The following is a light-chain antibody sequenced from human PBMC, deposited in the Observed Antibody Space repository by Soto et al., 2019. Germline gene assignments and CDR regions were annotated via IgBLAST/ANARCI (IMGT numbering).Light chain of an antibody. J-gene: IGKJ4*01. V-gene: IGKV3-11*01. Sequence: EIVLTQSPVTLSVSPGERATLSCRASQSVTTFLAWYQQKPGQAPRLLIYDASKRATGIPARFSGSGSGTDFTLTISSLEPEDFAVYYCQQRTNWPHTFGEGTKLEIK. CDR1: QSVTTF. CDR3: QQRTNWPHT. CDR2: DAS.